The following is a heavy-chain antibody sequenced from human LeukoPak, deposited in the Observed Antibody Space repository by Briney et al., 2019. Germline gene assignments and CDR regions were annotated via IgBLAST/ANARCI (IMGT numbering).Heavy chain of an antibody. CDR3: AELGITMIGGV. Sequence: GGSLRLSCAASEFTFSDYGMNWVRQAPGKGLEWVSAISGSGGSTYYADSVKGRFTISRDNAKNSLYLQMNSLRAEDTAVYYCAELGITMIGGVWGKGTTVTISS. CDR2: ISGSGGST. J-gene: IGHJ6*04. D-gene: IGHD3-10*02. V-gene: IGHV3-23*01. CDR1: EFTFSDYG.